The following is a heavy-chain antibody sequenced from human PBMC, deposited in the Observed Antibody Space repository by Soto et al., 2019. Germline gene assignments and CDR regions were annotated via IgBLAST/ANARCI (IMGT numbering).Heavy chain of an antibody. V-gene: IGHV4-31*11. Sequence: SETLSLTCAVSGGSISTCGYYWSWIRQHPGKGLEWIGYIYYSGSTYYNPSLKSRVTISVDTSKNQFSLKLSSVTAADTAVYYCARGGNYDYIWGSYRFVWFDPWGQGTLVTVSS. D-gene: IGHD3-16*02. CDR2: IYYSGST. J-gene: IGHJ5*02. CDR1: GGSISTCGYY. CDR3: ARGGNYDYIWGSYRFVWFDP.